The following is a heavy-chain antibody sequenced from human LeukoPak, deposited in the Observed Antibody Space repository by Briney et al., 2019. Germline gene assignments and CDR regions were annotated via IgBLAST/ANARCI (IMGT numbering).Heavy chain of an antibody. J-gene: IGHJ4*02. CDR3: ARSRGDVFLSI. V-gene: IGHV5-10-1*01. CDR2: IDPSDSYT. CDR1: GYSFTTYW. Sequence: GESLRISCQGSGYSFTTYWISWVRQMPGKGLQWMGRIDPSDSYTIYSPSFQGHVTISADKSVSSAYLQWSSLKASDTAMYYCARSRGDVFLSIRGQGTQVPVSS. D-gene: IGHD2-21*01.